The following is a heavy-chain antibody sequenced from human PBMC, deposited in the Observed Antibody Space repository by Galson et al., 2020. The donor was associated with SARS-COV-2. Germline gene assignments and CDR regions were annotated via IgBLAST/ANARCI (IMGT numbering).Heavy chain of an antibody. CDR3: ARDFSRELLRW. J-gene: IGHJ4*02. Sequence: SQTLSLTCTVSDNSITSNSYYWGWIRQPPGKGLEWIGNIYYDGSTYYNPSLKSRVTISIDKSKNHFSLRLSFVTAADTAVYYCARDFSRELLRWWGQGTLVTVSS. D-gene: IGHD1-26*01. CDR2: IYYDGST. CDR1: DNSITSNSYY. V-gene: IGHV4-39*02.